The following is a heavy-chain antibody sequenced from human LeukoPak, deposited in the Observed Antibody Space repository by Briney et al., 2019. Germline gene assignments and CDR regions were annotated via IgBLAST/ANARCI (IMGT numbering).Heavy chain of an antibody. D-gene: IGHD4-17*01. V-gene: IGHV4-34*01. CDR2: INPSGYT. Sequence: SETLSVTCAVSGVSFNDYYWSWVRQTPGKGLEWIGEINPSGYTNDSPSLKSRVTLSIDTSRKQFSLNVRSVTVADTGIYYCTRMTTGHDYWGQGTLVTVSS. CDR3: TRMTTGHDY. J-gene: IGHJ4*02. CDR1: GVSFNDYY.